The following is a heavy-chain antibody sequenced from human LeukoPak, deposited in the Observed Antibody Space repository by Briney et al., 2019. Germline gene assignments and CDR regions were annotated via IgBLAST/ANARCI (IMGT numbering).Heavy chain of an antibody. CDR3: ARFYCRSTSCYSGHFDY. CDR2: IYSGGST. Sequence: PGGSLRLSCAASGFTVSSNYMSWVRQAPGKGLEWVSVIYSGGSTYYADSVKGGFTISRDNSKNTLYLQMNSLRAEDTAVYYCARFYCRSTSCYSGHFDYWGQGTLVTVSS. V-gene: IGHV3-53*01. J-gene: IGHJ4*02. D-gene: IGHD2-2*01. CDR1: GFTVSSNY.